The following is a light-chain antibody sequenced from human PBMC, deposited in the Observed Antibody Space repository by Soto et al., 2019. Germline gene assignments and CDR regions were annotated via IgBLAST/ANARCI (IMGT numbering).Light chain of an antibody. V-gene: IGLV2-14*03. CDR2: DVS. CDR3: ASYTTSATDV. CDR1: SSDVGPYNY. Sequence: QSVLTQPASVSGSPGQSITISCTGTSSDVGPYNYVSWYQQHPGKAPKLMIYDVSDRPSGVSARFSGSKSGYTASLTISGLQAEDEADYYCASYTTSATDVFGTGTKLTVL. J-gene: IGLJ1*01.